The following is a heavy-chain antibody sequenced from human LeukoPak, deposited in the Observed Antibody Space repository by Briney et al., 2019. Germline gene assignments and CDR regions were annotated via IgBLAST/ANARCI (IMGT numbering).Heavy chain of an antibody. J-gene: IGHJ4*02. Sequence: ASVKVSCKASVYTFTNFYIHWVRQAPGQGLEWMGWINPNSGGTNYAQKFQGRVTMTRDTSISTAYMELSRLRSDDTAVYYCARALYYYDSSGYPKWGYWGQGTLVTVSS. CDR3: ARALYYYDSSGYPKWGY. V-gene: IGHV1-2*02. CDR1: VYTFTNFY. CDR2: INPNSGGT. D-gene: IGHD3-22*01.